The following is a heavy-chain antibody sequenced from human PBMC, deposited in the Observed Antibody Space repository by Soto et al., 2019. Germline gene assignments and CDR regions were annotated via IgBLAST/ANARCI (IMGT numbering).Heavy chain of an antibody. CDR1: GFTFSSYG. Sequence: PGGSLRLSCAASGFTFSSYGMHWVRQAPGEGLEWVAVIRFDGRKKHYADSVKGRFTISRDNSKDTLYLQMNSLRAEDTAIYYCARDGDTYYYDSSGYHVDYWGQGALVTVSS. CDR2: IRFDGRKK. V-gene: IGHV3-33*01. J-gene: IGHJ4*02. D-gene: IGHD3-22*01. CDR3: ARDGDTYYYDSSGYHVDY.